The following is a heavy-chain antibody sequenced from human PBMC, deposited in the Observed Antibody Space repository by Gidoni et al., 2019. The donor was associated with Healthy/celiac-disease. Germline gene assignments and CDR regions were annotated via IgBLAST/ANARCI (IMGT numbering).Heavy chain of an antibody. Sequence: QVQLVESGGGVVQPGRSLSLSCAASGFTFSSYGMHWVRQAPGKGLEWVAVIWYDGSNKYYADSVKGRFTIFRDNSKNTLYLQMNSLRAEDTAVYYCARGGSLLPFYFDYWGQGTLVTVSS. CDR2: IWYDGSNK. CDR1: GFTFSSYG. J-gene: IGHJ4*02. CDR3: ARGGSLLPFYFDY. V-gene: IGHV3-33*01. D-gene: IGHD3-16*01.